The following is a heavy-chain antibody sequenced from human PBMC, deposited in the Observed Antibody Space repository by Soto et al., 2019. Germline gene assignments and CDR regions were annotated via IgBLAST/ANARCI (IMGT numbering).Heavy chain of an antibody. CDR3: ARDACTTTTCYDY. J-gene: IGHJ4*02. V-gene: IGHV3-64*01. D-gene: IGHD2-2*01. CDR2: ISSNGGST. CDR1: GFTFSPYG. Sequence: EVQLVESGGGLVQPGGSLRLSCAASGFTFSPYGMHWVRQAPGKGLEYVSAISSNGGSTYYANSVKGRFTISRDNSKNTLYLQMGSLRPEDMAVYYGARDACTTTTCYDYWGQGTLVTVSS.